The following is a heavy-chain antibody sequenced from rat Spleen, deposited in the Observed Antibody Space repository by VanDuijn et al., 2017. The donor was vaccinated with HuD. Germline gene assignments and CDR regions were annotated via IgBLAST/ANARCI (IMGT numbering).Heavy chain of an antibody. CDR3: TTRPYYSSLNWFPY. V-gene: IGHV5-25*01. CDR1: GFTFSNYD. J-gene: IGHJ3*01. D-gene: IGHD1-2*01. Sequence: EVQLVESGGGLVQPGRSMKLSCAASGFTFSNYDMAWVRQAPGKGLEWVASITNSGGTIYYSDSVKGRFTISRDNAQNTLYLQMSSLRSEDTATYYCTTRPYYSSLNWFPYWGQGTLVTVSS. CDR2: ITNSGGTI.